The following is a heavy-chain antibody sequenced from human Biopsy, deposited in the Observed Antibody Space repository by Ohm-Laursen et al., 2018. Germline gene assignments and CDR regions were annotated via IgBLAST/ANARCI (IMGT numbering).Heavy chain of an antibody. CDR3: ARHSLDDFWSGAHYYFDY. V-gene: IGHV4-39*01. Sequence: TLPLTCSVSGGSISSRNHYWGWLRQPPGKGLEWIGHVYYSGSTFYNSSLESRVTVSVDTSKNQFHLRLTSMSASDTAVYYCARHSLDDFWSGAHYYFDYWGLGTLVTVSS. D-gene: IGHD3-3*01. J-gene: IGHJ4*02. CDR2: VYYSGST. CDR1: GGSISSRNHY.